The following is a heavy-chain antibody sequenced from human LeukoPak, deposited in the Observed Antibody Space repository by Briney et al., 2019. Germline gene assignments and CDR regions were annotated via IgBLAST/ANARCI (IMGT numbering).Heavy chain of an antibody. Sequence: GGSLRLSCAASGFTFSDYGMSWVRQGPGKGLEWVSAISGSGGSTYYADSVKGRFTISRDNSKNTLYLQMNSLRAEDTAVYYCAKEGDDYVWGSYRPFDYWGQGTLVTVSS. J-gene: IGHJ4*02. V-gene: IGHV3-23*01. CDR3: AKEGDDYVWGSYRPFDY. CDR2: ISGSGGST. D-gene: IGHD3-16*02. CDR1: GFTFSDYG.